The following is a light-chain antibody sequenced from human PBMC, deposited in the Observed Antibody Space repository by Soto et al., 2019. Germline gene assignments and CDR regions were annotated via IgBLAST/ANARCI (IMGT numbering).Light chain of an antibody. CDR2: KAS. V-gene: IGKV1-5*03. CDR3: QQYNSYFWT. CDR1: QSISSW. J-gene: IGKJ1*01. Sequence: IQITQSPYTLSASVGDRVTITCRDCQSISSWLAWYQQKPGKAPKFLIYKASSLESGVPSRFSCNGAGTECTRTISSLQPDDFETYYCQQYNSYFWTFGQGTKVDIK.